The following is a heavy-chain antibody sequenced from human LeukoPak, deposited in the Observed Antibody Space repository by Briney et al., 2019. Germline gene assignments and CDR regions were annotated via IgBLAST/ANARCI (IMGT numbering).Heavy chain of an antibody. CDR1: GFTFSSYA. D-gene: IGHD3-10*01. Sequence: GGSLRLSCAASGFTFSSYAMSWVRQAPGKGLVWVSRINSDGSSTSYADSVKGRFTISRDNAKNTLYLQMNSLRAEDTAVYYCARDLMSPVRGVMQGGDYWGQGTLVTVSS. CDR3: ARDLMSPVRGVMQGGDY. V-gene: IGHV3-74*01. J-gene: IGHJ4*02. CDR2: INSDGSST.